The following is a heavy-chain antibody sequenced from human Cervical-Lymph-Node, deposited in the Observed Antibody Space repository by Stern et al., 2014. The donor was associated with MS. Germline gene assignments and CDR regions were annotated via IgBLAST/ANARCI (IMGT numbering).Heavy chain of an antibody. CDR1: GFTFSSYA. Sequence: QVQLVESGGGVVQPGRSLRLSCAASGFTFSSYAMHWVRQAPGKGLEWVAVISYDGSNKYYADSVKGRFTISRDNSKNTLYLQMNSLRAEDTAVYYCARNRIAAAPNWFDPWGQGTLVTVSS. V-gene: IGHV3-30*04. CDR2: ISYDGSNK. CDR3: ARNRIAAAPNWFDP. J-gene: IGHJ5*02. D-gene: IGHD6-13*01.